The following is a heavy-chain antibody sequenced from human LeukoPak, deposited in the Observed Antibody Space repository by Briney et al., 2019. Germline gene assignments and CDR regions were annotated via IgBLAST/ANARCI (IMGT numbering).Heavy chain of an antibody. J-gene: IGHJ4*02. CDR2: ISSSSTYI. CDR3: ASTFYGDSPPY. CDR1: GFTFSNYN. V-gene: IGHV3-21*01. D-gene: IGHD4-17*01. Sequence: GGSLRLSCAASGFTFSNYNMNWVRQAPGKGLEWVSSISSSSTYIYYADSVKGRFTISRDNSKNTLYLQMNSLRAEDTAVYYCASTFYGDSPPYWGQGTLVTVSS.